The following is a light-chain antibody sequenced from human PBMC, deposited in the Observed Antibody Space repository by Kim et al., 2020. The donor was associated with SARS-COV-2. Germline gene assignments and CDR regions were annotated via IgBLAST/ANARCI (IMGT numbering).Light chain of an antibody. J-gene: IGKJ4*01. CDR3: QQYDTLIT. CDR2: DVS. Sequence: SASVGDRVTITCQASQDIFNYLNWYQQNPGKAPKLLIYDVSNLETGVPTRFSGSGSGTYFTLTISSLQPEDIATYYCQQYDTLITFGGGTKVDIK. CDR1: QDIFNY. V-gene: IGKV1-33*01.